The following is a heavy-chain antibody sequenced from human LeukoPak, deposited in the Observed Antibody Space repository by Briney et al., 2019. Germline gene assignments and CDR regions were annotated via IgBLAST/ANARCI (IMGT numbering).Heavy chain of an antibody. V-gene: IGHV1-18*04. Sequence: ASVKVSCKASGYTFTSYGISWVRQAPGQGLEWMGWISAYNGNTSYAQKLQGRVTMTTDTSTSTAYMELRSLRSDDTAVYYCARDSLWFGELHHDYWGQGTLVTVSS. D-gene: IGHD3-10*01. CDR3: ARDSLWFGELHHDY. CDR1: GYTFTSYG. J-gene: IGHJ4*02. CDR2: ISAYNGNT.